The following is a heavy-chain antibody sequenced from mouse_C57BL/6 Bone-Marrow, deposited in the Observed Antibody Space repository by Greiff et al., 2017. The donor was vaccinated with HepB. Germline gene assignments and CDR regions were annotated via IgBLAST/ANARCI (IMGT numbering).Heavy chain of an antibody. CDR1: GYSITSDY. Sequence: EVKLLESGPGLAKPSQTLSLTCSVTGYSITSDYWNWIRKFPGNKLEYMGYISYSGSTYYNPSLKSRIAITRDTSKNQYYLQLNSVTTEDTATYYCASSLDPVSFNYAMDYWGQGTSVTVSS. CDR2: ISYSGST. CDR3: ASSLDPVSFNYAMDY. J-gene: IGHJ4*01. V-gene: IGHV3-8*01.